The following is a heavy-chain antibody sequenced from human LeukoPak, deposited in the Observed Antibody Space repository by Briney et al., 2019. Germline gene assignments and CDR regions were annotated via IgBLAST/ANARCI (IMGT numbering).Heavy chain of an antibody. CDR1: GGSISSGDYC. CDR3: ARFDYGGMDV. V-gene: IGHV4-30-4*01. Sequence: SETLSLTCTVSGGSISSGDYCRSWIRQPPGKGLEWIGYIYYSGSTYYNPSLKSRVTISVDTSKNQFSLKLSSVTAADTAVYYCARFDYGGMDVWGKGTTVTVSS. D-gene: IGHD3-16*01. CDR2: IYYSGST. J-gene: IGHJ6*04.